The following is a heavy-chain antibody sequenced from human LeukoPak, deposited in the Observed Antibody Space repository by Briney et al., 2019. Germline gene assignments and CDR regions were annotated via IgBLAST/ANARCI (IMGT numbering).Heavy chain of an antibody. D-gene: IGHD3-3*01. CDR1: GYAFDYYG. J-gene: IGHJ4*02. Sequence: ASVKVSCKASGYAFDYYGITWVRQAPGQGLEWVGWISLNNGNTHYTKYAQKFQGRVTLTADTSTATAYMELRGLRSDDTAVYYCQRVTVFGVVIDFDYWGQGTLVAVSS. CDR3: QRVTVFGVVIDFDY. V-gene: IGHV1-18*01. CDR2: ISLNNGNT.